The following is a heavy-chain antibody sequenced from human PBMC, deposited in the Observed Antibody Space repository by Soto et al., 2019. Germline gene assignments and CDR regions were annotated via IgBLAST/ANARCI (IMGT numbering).Heavy chain of an antibody. J-gene: IGHJ4*02. D-gene: IGHD3-10*01. CDR2: ISSGSSTV. CDR3: ARVEDGSGSYYPDY. Sequence: PWGSLRLSCAASGFTFSSYSMNWVRQAPGKGLEWVSSISSGSSTVYYADSVKGRFTISRDNAKSSLYLQMNSLRAEDTAVYFCARVEDGSGSYYPDYWGQGTLVTVSS. CDR1: GFTFSSYS. V-gene: IGHV3-48*01.